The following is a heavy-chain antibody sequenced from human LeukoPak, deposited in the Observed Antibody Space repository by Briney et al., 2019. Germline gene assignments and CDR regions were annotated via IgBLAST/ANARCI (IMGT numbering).Heavy chain of an antibody. J-gene: IGHJ3*01. D-gene: IGHD4-11*01. CDR3: SSGDSNYAFPF. CDR1: GVCISSYY. Sequence: SETQSLTCTVSGVCISSYYWTWIRQPPGKGLEWIANMHHSEGANYNASLRSRVTLSIDTSKSQFSLKLSSVTAADTAIYFCSSGDSNYAFPFWGQGTLVTVSS. CDR2: MHHSEGA. V-gene: IGHV4-59*01.